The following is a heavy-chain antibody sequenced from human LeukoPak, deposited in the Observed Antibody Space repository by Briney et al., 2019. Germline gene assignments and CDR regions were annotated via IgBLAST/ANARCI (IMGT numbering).Heavy chain of an antibody. D-gene: IGHD3-10*01. V-gene: IGHV4-34*01. CDR3: ARSITMVRGVLP. J-gene: IGHJ5*02. Sequence: PSETLSLTCAVYGGSFSGYYWSWIRQPPGKGLEWIGEINHSGSTNYNPSLKSRVTISVDTSKNPFSLKLSSVTAADTAVYYCARSITMVRGVLPWGQGTLVAVSS. CDR2: INHSGST. CDR1: GGSFSGYY.